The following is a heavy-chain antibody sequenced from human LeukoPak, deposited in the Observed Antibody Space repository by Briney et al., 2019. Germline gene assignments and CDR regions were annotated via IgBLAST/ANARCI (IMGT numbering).Heavy chain of an antibody. CDR1: GFTFSDYY. CDR3: ARDCSSTSCYGRAFDI. J-gene: IGHJ3*02. Sequence: GGSLRLSCAASGFTFSDYYMSWIRQAPGKGLEWVSYISSSGSTIYYADSVKGRFTISRGNAKNSLYLQMNSLRAEDTAVYYCARDCSSTSCYGRAFDIWGQGTMVTVSS. D-gene: IGHD2-2*01. CDR2: ISSSGSTI. V-gene: IGHV3-11*01.